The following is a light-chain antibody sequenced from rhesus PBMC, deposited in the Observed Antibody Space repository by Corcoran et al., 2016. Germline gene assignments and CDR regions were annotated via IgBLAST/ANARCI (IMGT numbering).Light chain of an antibody. J-gene: IGKJ2*01. CDR3: QHTYGAPYS. V-gene: IGKV1-25*01. CDR1: QDIRNH. Sequence: DIQMTQSPSSLSASLGDRVTITCQASQDIRNHLAWYQQQPGKVPKLLIYSASTLQNGVPSRFSGRGSGTDFPLTISSLQPEDVATYYCQHTYGAPYSFGQGTTVDIK. CDR2: SAS.